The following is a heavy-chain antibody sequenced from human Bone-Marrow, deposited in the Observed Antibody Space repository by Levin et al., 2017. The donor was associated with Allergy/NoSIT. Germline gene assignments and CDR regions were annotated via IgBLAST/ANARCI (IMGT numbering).Heavy chain of an antibody. CDR2: IDYSGST. J-gene: IGHJ4*02. D-gene: IGHD1-1*01. CDR1: GGSVSSGGYY. V-gene: IGHV4-61*08. Sequence: KASETLSLTCTVSGGSVSSGGYYWSWIRQPPGKGLEWIGYIDYSGSTKYNPSLKSRVTILVDTSKNQFSLKLLSVTLADTAIYYCATRPSNNWKLDHWGQGTLVTVSS. CDR3: ATRPSNNWKLDH.